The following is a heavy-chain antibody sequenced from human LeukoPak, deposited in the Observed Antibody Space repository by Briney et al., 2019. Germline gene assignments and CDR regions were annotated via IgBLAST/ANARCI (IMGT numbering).Heavy chain of an antibody. CDR1: GGSISSYY. CDR3: ARRVGWFDY. J-gene: IGHJ4*02. V-gene: IGHV4-59*12. Sequence: PSQTLSLTCTVSGGSISSYYWSWIRQPPGKGLEWIGYIYYSGSTNYNPSLKSRVTMSVDTSKNQFSLKLSSVTAADTAVYYCARRVGWFDYWGQGTLVTVSS. D-gene: IGHD1-26*01. CDR2: IYYSGST.